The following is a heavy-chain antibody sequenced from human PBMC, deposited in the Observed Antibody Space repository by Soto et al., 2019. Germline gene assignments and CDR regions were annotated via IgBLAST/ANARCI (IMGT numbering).Heavy chain of an antibody. J-gene: IGHJ6*02. D-gene: IGHD4-4*01. CDR2: IYTSGST. V-gene: IGHV4-4*07. CDR3: ARERRDGYSHRYYYGMDV. Sequence: SETLSLTCTVSGGSISSYYWSWIRQPAGKGLEWIGRIYTSGSTNYNPSLKSRVTMSVDTSKNQFSLKLSSVTAADTAVYYCARERRDGYSHRYYYGMDVWGQGTTVTVSS. CDR1: GGSISSYY.